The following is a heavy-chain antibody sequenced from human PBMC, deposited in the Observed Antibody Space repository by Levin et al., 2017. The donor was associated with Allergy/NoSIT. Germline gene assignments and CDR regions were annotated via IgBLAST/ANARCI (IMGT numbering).Heavy chain of an antibody. J-gene: IGHJ6*02. V-gene: IGHV3-30*04. CDR1: GFTFSYYA. Sequence: GGSLRLSCTASGFTFSYYAIHWVRQAPGKGLEWVAVISYDGSNKYYAESVKGRFTISRDNSKNTVFLQMDSLRAEDTAVYFCARDVAYCSNSDCYTLHNYYGLDVWGQGTTVTVSS. CDR3: ARDVAYCSNSDCYTLHNYYGLDV. CDR2: ISYDGSNK. D-gene: IGHD2-2*02.